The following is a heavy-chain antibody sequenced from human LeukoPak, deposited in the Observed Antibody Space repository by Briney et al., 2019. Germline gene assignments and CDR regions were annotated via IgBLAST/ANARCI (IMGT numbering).Heavy chain of an antibody. CDR1: GFTFSSYS. CDR2: ISSGSSTI. J-gene: IGHJ3*02. CDR3: ARDLFRKGAFDI. D-gene: IGHD2-21*01. Sequence: GGSLRLSCAASGFTFSSYSMNWVRQAPGKGLEWVSYISSGSSTIYYADSVKGRFTISRDNAKNSLYLQMNSLRAEDTAVYYCARDLFRKGAFDIWGQGTMVTVSS. V-gene: IGHV3-48*01.